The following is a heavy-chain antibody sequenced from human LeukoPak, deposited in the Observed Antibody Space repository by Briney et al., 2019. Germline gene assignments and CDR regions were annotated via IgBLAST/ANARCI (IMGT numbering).Heavy chain of an antibody. CDR3: ARRITGTTSDSFDY. Sequence: SETLSLTCTVSGGSISSNNYYWGWIRQPPGKGLEWIGSISYTGSTYYNPSLKSRVTISVDTSRNQFSLKVSSLTAADTAMYYCARRITGTTSDSFDYWGQGTLVTVS. CDR1: GGSISSNNYY. CDR2: ISYTGST. D-gene: IGHD1-20*01. J-gene: IGHJ4*02. V-gene: IGHV4-39*01.